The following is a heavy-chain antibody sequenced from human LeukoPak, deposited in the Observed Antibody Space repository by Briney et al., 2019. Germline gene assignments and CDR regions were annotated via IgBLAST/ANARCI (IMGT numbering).Heavy chain of an antibody. V-gene: IGHV4-59*01. J-gene: IGHJ6*04. CDR1: GGSFSGYY. D-gene: IGHD3-22*01. CDR2: IYYSGST. Sequence: SETLSLTCAVYGGSFSGYYWSWIRQPPGKGLEWIGYIYYSGSTNYNPSLKSRVTISVDTSKNQFSLKLSSVTAADTAVYYCARDRLKGSRHYYYYGMDVWGKGTTVTVSS. CDR3: ARDRLKGSRHYYYYGMDV.